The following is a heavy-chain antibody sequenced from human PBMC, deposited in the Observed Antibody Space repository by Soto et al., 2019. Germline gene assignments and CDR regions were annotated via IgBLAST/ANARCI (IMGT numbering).Heavy chain of an antibody. J-gene: IGHJ6*02. V-gene: IGHV4-31*03. Sequence: PSETLSLTCTVSGGSISSGGYYWSWIRQHPGKGLEWIGYIYYSGSTYYNPSLKSRVTISVDTSKNQFSLKLSSVTAADTAVYYCARGWGAKSCSGGSCYSSWGFYYGMDVWGQGTTVTVSS. D-gene: IGHD2-15*01. CDR1: GGSISSGGYY. CDR2: IYYSGST. CDR3: ARGWGAKSCSGGSCYSSWGFYYGMDV.